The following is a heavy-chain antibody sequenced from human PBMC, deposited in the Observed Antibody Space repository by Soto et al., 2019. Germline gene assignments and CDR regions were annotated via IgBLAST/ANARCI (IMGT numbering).Heavy chain of an antibody. Sequence: SETLSLTCAVYGGSFSGYYWSWIRQPPGKGLEWIGEINHSGSTNYNPSLKSRVTISVDTSKNQFSLKLSSVTAADTAVYYCAGALNSGLHAFDIWGQGTMVTVSS. CDR2: INHSGST. V-gene: IGHV4-34*01. D-gene: IGHD5-12*01. J-gene: IGHJ3*02. CDR1: GGSFSGYY. CDR3: AGALNSGLHAFDI.